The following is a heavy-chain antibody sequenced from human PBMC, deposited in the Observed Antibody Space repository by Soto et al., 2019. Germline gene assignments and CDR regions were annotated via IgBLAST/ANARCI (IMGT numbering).Heavy chain of an antibody. D-gene: IGHD6-19*01. Sequence: SVKVSCKASGGTFSSYTISWVRQAPGQGLEWMGRIIPILGIANYAQKFQGRVTITADKSTSTAYMELSSLRSEDTAVYYCARGGYSSGWRLNNWFDPWGQGTLVTVSS. CDR2: IIPILGIA. V-gene: IGHV1-69*02. CDR1: GGTFSSYT. CDR3: ARGGYSSGWRLNNWFDP. J-gene: IGHJ5*02.